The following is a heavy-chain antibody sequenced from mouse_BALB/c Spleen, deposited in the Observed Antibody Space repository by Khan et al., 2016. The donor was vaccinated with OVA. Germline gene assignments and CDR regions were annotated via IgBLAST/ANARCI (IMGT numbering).Heavy chain of an antibody. V-gene: IGHV1-81*01. CDR3: ARGDGYYVYFDY. CDR2: IYPGSDNA. CDR1: GYTFTYYV. J-gene: IGHJ2*01. Sequence: QVQLQQSGPELVKPGASVKMSCKASGYTFTYYVITWVKQRTGQGPEWIGEIYPGSDNAYYNERFKGKATLTADKSSNTTHMQLSSLTSEDSAVYYCARGDGYYVYFDYWGQGTTLTVSS. D-gene: IGHD2-3*01.